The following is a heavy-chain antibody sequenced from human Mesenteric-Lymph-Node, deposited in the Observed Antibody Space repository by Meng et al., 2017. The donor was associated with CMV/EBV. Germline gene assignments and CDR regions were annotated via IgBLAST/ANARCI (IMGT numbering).Heavy chain of an antibody. CDR3: AREGIAFDY. CDR2: TSYDGSNE. J-gene: IGHJ4*02. V-gene: IGHV3-30*04. Sequence: GESLKISCAASGFTFSNYPIHWVRQAAGKGLEWVAVTSYDGSNEYYADSVKGRFTISRDNSMDTLYLHINSLRPEDTAVYYCAREGIAFDYWGQGTLVTVSS. CDR1: GFTFSNYP.